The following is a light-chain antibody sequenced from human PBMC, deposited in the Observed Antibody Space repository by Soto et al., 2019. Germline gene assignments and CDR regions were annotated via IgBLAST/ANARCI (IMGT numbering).Light chain of an antibody. Sequence: EIVLTQSPGTLSLSPGERATLSCRASQSVSSNLAWYQHKPGQAXRLLIYDASNRATGIPARFSGSWSGTDFNLTIRSLEPEDFAVYYCQQRSNWPPLTFGGGTKVDI. CDR3: QQRSNWPPLT. CDR2: DAS. J-gene: IGKJ4*01. V-gene: IGKV3-11*01. CDR1: QSVSSN.